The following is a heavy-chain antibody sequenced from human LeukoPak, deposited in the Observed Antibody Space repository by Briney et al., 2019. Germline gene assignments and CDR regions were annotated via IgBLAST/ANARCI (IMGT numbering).Heavy chain of an antibody. CDR3: ARHRYSSGQDY. D-gene: IGHD6-19*01. J-gene: IGHJ4*02. CDR2: IYHSGST. V-gene: IGHV4-38-2*01. Sequence: SETLSLTCAVSGYSISSGYYWAWIRQPPGTGLEWMGGIYHSGSTYYNPSPKRRVTISVDTSKNQLSLKLSSVTAADPAVYYCARHRYSSGQDYWGQGTLVTVSS. CDR1: GYSISSGYY.